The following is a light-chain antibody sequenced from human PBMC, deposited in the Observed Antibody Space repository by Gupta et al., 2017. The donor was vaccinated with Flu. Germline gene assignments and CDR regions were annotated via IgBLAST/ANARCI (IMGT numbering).Light chain of an antibody. V-gene: IGLV3-10*01. CDR2: EDK. Sequence: SYEPQQPPSVSVSPGQTARITCSGDVLAKKYAYWYQRKSGQAPVLVIFEDKKRSTGIPGRFSGSSSGTRATVTIGGAQVEDEVDYYCYSTDDNSYPIFGGGTKLTVL. CDR1: VLAKKY. J-gene: IGLJ2*01. CDR3: YSTDDNSYPI.